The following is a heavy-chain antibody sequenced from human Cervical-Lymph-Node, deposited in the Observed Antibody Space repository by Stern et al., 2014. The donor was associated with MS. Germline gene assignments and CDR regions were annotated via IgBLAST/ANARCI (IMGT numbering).Heavy chain of an antibody. CDR2: MNPNSGDT. J-gene: IGHJ6*02. CDR3: ARRETRLTVFGLSRYYGMDV. CDR1: GYTFSNYA. Sequence: VQLVESGAELKQPGASLKVSCTASGYTFSNYAINWVRQASGQGLEWIGWMNPNSGDTGYAHKVKGRVTMTTNTSINYALLTLSSLSSDDTAVCYCARRETRLTVFGLSRYYGMDVLGQGTTVPVS. V-gene: IGHV1-8*01. D-gene: IGHD3-16*01.